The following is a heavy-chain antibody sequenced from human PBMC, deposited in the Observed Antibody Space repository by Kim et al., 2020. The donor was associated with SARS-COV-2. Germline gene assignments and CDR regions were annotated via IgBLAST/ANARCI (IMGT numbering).Heavy chain of an antibody. CDR2: IWYDGSNK. D-gene: IGHD7-27*01. V-gene: IGHV3-33*08. Sequence: GGSLRLSCAASGFTFSSYGMHWVRQAPGKGLEWVAVIWYDGSNKYYADSVKGRFTISRDNSKNTLYLQMNSLRAEDTAVYYCARTRGGWGNDFDYWGQGTLVTVSS. CDR3: ARTRGGWGNDFDY. J-gene: IGHJ4*02. CDR1: GFTFSSYG.